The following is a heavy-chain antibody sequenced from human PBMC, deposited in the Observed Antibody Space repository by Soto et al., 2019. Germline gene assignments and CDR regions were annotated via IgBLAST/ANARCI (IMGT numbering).Heavy chain of an antibody. CDR3: ARDVPYSNAHDY. V-gene: IGHV3-23*01. Sequence: EVQLLDSGGGLVQPGGSLRLSCAASGFTFATYAMSWVRQAPGKGLEWVSAISDSGGHTYYADSVKGRFTISRDTSKNTLYLQMSGLRAEDTAIYSCARDVPYSNAHDYWGQGTLVTVSS. CDR1: GFTFATYA. D-gene: IGHD4-4*01. CDR2: ISDSGGHT. J-gene: IGHJ4*02.